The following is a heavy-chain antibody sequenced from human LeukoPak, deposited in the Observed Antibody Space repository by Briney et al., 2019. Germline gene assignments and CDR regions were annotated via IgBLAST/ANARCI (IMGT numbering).Heavy chain of an antibody. CDR2: VSNTGST. D-gene: IGHD3-16*01. J-gene: IGHJ4*02. Sequence: SETLSLTCTVSGGSISGYFWTWIRQPPGKGLEWIGYVSNTGSTNYNPSLKSRVTISVDTSNNHFSLRLTSVTAADTAVYFCARHGPALTYTGFFDYWGQGTLVTASS. CDR3: ARHGPALTYTGFFDY. CDR1: GGSISGYF. V-gene: IGHV4-59*08.